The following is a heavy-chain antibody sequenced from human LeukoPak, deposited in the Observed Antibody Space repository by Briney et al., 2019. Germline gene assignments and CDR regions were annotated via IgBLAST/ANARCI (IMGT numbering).Heavy chain of an antibody. CDR3: AKDRGRWLQNMDV. D-gene: IGHD5-24*01. J-gene: IGHJ6*03. CDR1: GFTFSSYG. V-gene: IGHV3-30*02. Sequence: GGSLRLSCAASGFTFSSYGMHWVRQAPGKGLEWGAFIRYDGSNKYYADSVKGRFTISRDNSKNTLYLQMNRLRAEDTAVYYCAKDRGRWLQNMDVWGKGTTVTISS. CDR2: IRYDGSNK.